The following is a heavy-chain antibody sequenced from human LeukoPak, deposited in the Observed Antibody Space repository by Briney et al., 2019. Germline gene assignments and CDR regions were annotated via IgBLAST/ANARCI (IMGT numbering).Heavy chain of an antibody. D-gene: IGHD2-15*01. V-gene: IGHV3-30*03. CDR2: ISYDGSNK. Sequence: PGGSLRLSCAASGFTFSSYGMHWVRQAPGKGLEWVAVISYDGSNKYYADSVKGRFTISRDNSKNTLYLQMNSLRAEDTAVYYCASTAARDDYWGQGTLVTVSS. CDR3: ASTAARDDY. CDR1: GFTFSSYG. J-gene: IGHJ4*02.